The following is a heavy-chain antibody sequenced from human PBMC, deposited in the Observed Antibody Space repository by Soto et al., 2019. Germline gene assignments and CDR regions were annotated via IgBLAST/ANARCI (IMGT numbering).Heavy chain of an antibody. CDR3: ARGGYYYDSSAYYRPFDY. CDR2: MNPNSGNT. Sequence: ASVKVSCKASGYTFTSYDINWVRPATGQGLEWMGWMNPNSGNTGYAQKFQGRVTMTMSTSISTAYMELSSLRSEDTAVYYCARGGYYYDSSAYYRPFDYWGQGTLVTVSS. CDR1: GYTFTSYD. D-gene: IGHD3-22*01. J-gene: IGHJ4*02. V-gene: IGHV1-8*01.